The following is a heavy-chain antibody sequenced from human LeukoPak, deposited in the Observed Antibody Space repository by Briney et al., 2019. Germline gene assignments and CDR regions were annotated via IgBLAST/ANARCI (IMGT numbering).Heavy chain of an antibody. D-gene: IGHD3-22*01. CDR2: ISSSSSYI. CDR1: GFTFSSYS. Sequence: GGSLRLSCAASGFTFSSYSMNWVRQAPGKGLEWVSSISSSSSYIYYADSVKGRFTISRDSAKNSLYLQMNSLRAEDTAVYYCARDRYYDSSGYSHDLDYWGQGTLVTVSS. CDR3: ARDRYYDSSGYSHDLDY. J-gene: IGHJ4*02. V-gene: IGHV3-21*01.